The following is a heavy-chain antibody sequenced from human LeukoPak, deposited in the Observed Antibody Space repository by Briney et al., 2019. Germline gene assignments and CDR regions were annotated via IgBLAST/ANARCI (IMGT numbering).Heavy chain of an antibody. J-gene: IGHJ4*02. CDR1: GFTSSSYS. Sequence: GGSLRLSCAVSGFTSSSYSINWVRQAPGKGLEGCSYISRDGGTIYEADSLKGRFTISRDNARKSLFLQMNSLRAEDPAIYYCAREDYYDSSAYPSRGFDYWGQGTLVTVSS. D-gene: IGHD3-22*01. V-gene: IGHV3-48*01. CDR3: AREDYYDSSAYPSRGFDY. CDR2: ISRDGGTI.